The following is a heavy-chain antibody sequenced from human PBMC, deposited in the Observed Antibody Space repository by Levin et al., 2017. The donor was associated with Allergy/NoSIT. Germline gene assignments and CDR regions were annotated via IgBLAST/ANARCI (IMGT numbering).Heavy chain of an antibody. V-gene: IGHV1-2*02. Sequence: ASVKVSCKASGYTFTGYYMHWVRQAPGQGLEWMGWINPNSGGTNYAQKFQGRVTMTRDTSISTAYMELSRLRSDDTAVYYCARDLAAPSWIQLWPPKSDYWGQGSLVTVSS. CDR2: INPNSGGT. CDR1: GYTFTGYY. J-gene: IGHJ4*02. CDR3: ARDLAAPSWIQLWPPKSDY. D-gene: IGHD5-18*01.